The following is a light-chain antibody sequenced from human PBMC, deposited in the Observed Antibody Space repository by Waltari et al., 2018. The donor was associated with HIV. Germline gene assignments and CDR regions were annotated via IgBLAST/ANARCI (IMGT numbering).Light chain of an antibody. V-gene: IGLV2-14*03. CDR3: SSYTSATTWV. CDR1: SSDIGDYNF. Sequence: QSALTQPASVSGSPGQSITISCTGSSSDIGDYNFVSWYQHHPGKAPKLIIFDVAERPSGISHRVSGSKSANTASLTISGLQAEDEADYYCSSYTSATTWVFGGGTKLTVL. J-gene: IGLJ3*02. CDR2: DVA.